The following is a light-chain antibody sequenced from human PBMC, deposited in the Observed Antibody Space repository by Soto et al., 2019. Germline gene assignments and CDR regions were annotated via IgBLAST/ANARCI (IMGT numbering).Light chain of an antibody. J-gene: IGLJ1*01. CDR2: EVS. Sequence: QSGLTRPSSVSGSPGQSITISCSGTGIDVGSYNLVSWYQQHPGKAPKLMIYEVSKRPSGVSNRFSGSKSGNTASLTISGLQAEDEADYYCCSYAGSSTLYVFGTGTKVTVL. CDR3: CSYAGSSTLYV. V-gene: IGLV2-23*02. CDR1: GIDVGSYNL.